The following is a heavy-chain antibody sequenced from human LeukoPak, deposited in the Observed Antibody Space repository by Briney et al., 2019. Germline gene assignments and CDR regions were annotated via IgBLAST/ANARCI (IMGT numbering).Heavy chain of an antibody. D-gene: IGHD5-12*01. CDR2: VENTGST. J-gene: IGHJ4*02. V-gene: IGHV4-59*01. CDR3: ARAVGDSGHGRYFDY. CDR1: GGSISNY. Sequence: SETLPLTCTVSGGSISNYWSWIRQPPGKGLEWIGNVENTGSTNYNPSLESRVTISVDTSKNHFSLRLSSVTAADTAVYYCARAVGDSGHGRYFDYWGQGTLVTVSS.